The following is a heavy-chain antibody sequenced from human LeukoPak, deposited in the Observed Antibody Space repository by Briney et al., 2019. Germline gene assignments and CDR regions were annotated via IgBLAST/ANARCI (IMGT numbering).Heavy chain of an antibody. D-gene: IGHD6-13*01. CDR2: IGRDSRTI. V-gene: IGHV3-48*01. J-gene: IGHJ6*03. CDR1: GFTFSSYS. CDR3: VRPGSSSNYLDV. Sequence: PGGSLRLSCAASGFTFSSYSVNWVRQAPGKGLEWVSYIGRDSRTIFYADSVKGRFIISRDNAKNSLYLQINSLRAEDTAVYYCVRPGSSSNYLDVWGKGTTVTVSS.